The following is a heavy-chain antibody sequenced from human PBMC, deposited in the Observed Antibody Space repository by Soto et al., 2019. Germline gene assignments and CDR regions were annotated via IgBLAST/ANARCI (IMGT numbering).Heavy chain of an antibody. J-gene: IGHJ4*02. D-gene: IGHD1-26*01. CDR2: IITILGIA. Sequence: QVQLVQSGAEVKKPGSSVKVSCKASGGTFSSYTISWVRQAPGQGLEWMGRIITILGIANYAQKFQGRVTITADKSTSTAYMELSSLRSEDTAVYYCARDAEVGATSYWGQGTLVTVSS. CDR3: ARDAEVGATSY. V-gene: IGHV1-69*08. CDR1: GGTFSSYT.